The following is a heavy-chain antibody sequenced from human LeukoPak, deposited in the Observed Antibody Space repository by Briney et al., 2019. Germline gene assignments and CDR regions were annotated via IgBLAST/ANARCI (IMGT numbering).Heavy chain of an antibody. CDR2: ISWNSGSI. J-gene: IGHJ4*02. CDR1: GFTFDDYA. D-gene: IGHD5-12*01. CDR3: ARSGGYEAFGY. Sequence: GGSLRLSCAASGFTFDDYAMHWVRQAPGKGLEWVSGISWNSGSIGYADSVKGRFTISRDNSKNTLYLQMNSLRAEDTAVYYCARSGGYEAFGYWGQGTLVTVSS. V-gene: IGHV3-9*01.